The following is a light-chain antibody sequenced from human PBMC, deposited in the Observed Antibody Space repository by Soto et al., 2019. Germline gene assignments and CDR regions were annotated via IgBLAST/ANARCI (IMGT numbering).Light chain of an antibody. CDR1: SSNIGAGYD. J-gene: IGLJ2*01. Sequence: QSVLTQPPSVSGAPGQRVTISCTGDSSNIGAGYDVHWYQQLPGTAPKLLIYVNINRPSGVPDRFSASRSDFSASLAITGLQAEDEAVYYCQSYDSSLSVVFGGGTKLTVL. CDR3: QSYDSSLSVV. V-gene: IGLV1-40*01. CDR2: VNI.